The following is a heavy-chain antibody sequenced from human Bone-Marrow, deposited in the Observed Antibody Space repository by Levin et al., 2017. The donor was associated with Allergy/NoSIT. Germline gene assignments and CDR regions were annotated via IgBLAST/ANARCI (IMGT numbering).Heavy chain of an antibody. V-gene: IGHV3-66*01. J-gene: IGHJ5*02. Sequence: SCAASGFTVGNNHMKWVRQAPGKGLEWVSLIYSGGSTYYADSVKGRFTIPRDNPKNTLHLQMNSLRTEDTAVYYCARDRTCSGGTCYGSWGQGTLVTVSS. CDR3: ARDRTCSGGTCYGS. D-gene: IGHD2-15*01. CDR1: GFTVGNNH. CDR2: IYSGGST.